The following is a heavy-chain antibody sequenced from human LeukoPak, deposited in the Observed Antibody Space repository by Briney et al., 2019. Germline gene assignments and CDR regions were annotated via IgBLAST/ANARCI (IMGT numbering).Heavy chain of an antibody. D-gene: IGHD6-13*01. CDR2: ISYDGSNK. V-gene: IGHV3-30-3*01. CDR1: GFTFSSYA. Sequence: GSLRLSCAASGFTFSSYAMHWVRQAPGKGLEWVAVISYDGSNKYYADSVKGRFTISRDNSKNTLYLQMNSLRAGDTAVYYCARRVAAAGTLDYWGQGTLVTVSS. J-gene: IGHJ4*02. CDR3: ARRVAAAGTLDY.